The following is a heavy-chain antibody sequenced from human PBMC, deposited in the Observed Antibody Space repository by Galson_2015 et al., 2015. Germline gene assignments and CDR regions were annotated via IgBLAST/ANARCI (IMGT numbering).Heavy chain of an antibody. J-gene: IGHJ6*02. CDR3: ARDKLWFGEDYYYYYYGMDV. CDR2: ISAYNGNT. Sequence: SVKVSCKASGYTFTSYGISWVRQAPGQGLEWMGWISAYNGNTNYAQKLQGRVTMTTDTSTSTAYMELRSLRSDDTAVYYCARDKLWFGEDYYYYYYGMDVWGQGTMVTVSS. D-gene: IGHD3-10*01. CDR1: GYTFTSYG. V-gene: IGHV1-18*01.